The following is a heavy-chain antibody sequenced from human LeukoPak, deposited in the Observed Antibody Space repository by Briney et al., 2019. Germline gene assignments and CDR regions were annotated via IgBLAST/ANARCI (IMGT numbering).Heavy chain of an antibody. CDR3: ARIFMVRGVTLRGGYFDY. CDR1: GFTFSDYY. Sequence: PGGSLRLSCAASGFTFSDYYMSWIRQAPGKGLEWVSYISSSGSTIYYADSVKGRFTISRDNAKNSLYLQMNSLRAEDTAVYYCARIFMVRGVTLRGGYFDYWGQGTLVTVSS. D-gene: IGHD3-10*01. V-gene: IGHV3-11*01. J-gene: IGHJ4*02. CDR2: ISSSGSTI.